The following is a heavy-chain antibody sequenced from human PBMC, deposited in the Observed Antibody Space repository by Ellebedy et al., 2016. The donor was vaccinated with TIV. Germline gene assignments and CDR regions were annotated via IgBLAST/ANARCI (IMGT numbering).Heavy chain of an antibody. V-gene: IGHV3-30*18. Sequence: PGGSLRLSCAASGFTFSTYGMHWVRQAPGKGLEWLAIISFDGSNKYYADSVKGRFTLSRDNSKNTRYLQINILRAEDTAVYYCAKDRRGDSYYHYGMDVWGQGTTVTVSS. CDR1: GFTFSTYG. CDR2: ISFDGSNK. CDR3: AKDRRGDSYYHYGMDV. J-gene: IGHJ6*02. D-gene: IGHD2-21*02.